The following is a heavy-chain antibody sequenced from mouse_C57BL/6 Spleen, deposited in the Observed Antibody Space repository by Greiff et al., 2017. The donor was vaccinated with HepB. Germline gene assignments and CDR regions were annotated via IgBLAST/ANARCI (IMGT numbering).Heavy chain of an antibody. CDR2: ISDGGSYT. J-gene: IGHJ2*01. CDR3: ARDGGYFLL. CDR1: GFTFSSYA. D-gene: IGHD2-3*01. Sequence: EVQRVESGGGLVKPGGSLKLSCAASGFTFSSYAMSWVRQTPEKRLEWVATISDGGSYTYYPDNVKGRFTISRDNAKNNLYLQMSHLKSEDTAMYYCARDGGYFLLWGQGTTLTVSS. V-gene: IGHV5-4*01.